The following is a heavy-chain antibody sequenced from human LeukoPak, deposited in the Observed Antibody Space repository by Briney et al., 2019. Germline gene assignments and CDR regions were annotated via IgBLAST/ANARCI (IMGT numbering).Heavy chain of an antibody. CDR3: ATQKTSRYFDWLPLYYFDY. J-gene: IGHJ4*02. D-gene: IGHD3-9*01. CDR1: GYTLTELS. V-gene: IGHV1-24*01. Sequence: ASVKVSCKVSGYTLTELSMHWVRQAPGKGLEWMGGFDPEDGETIYAQKFQGRVTMTEDTSTDTAYMEPSSLRSEDTAVYYCATQKTSRYFDWLPLYYFDYWGQGTLVTVSS. CDR2: FDPEDGET.